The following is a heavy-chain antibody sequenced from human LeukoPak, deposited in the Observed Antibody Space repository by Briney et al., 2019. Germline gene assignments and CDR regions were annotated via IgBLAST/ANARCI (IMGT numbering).Heavy chain of an antibody. D-gene: IGHD4/OR15-4a*01. CDR1: GFTFSDYP. Sequence: GGSLRLSCAASGFTFSDYPMHWVRQAPGKGLEWVAFISYDGSNKYYADSVKGRFTISRDNSKNTLYLQMNSLRAEDTAVYYCARRAGAYSHPYDYWGQGTLVTVSS. J-gene: IGHJ4*02. CDR3: ARRAGAYSHPYDY. CDR2: ISYDGSNK. V-gene: IGHV3-30*14.